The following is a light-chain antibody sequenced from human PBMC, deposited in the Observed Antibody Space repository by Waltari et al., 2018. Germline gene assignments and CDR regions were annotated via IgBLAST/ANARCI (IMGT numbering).Light chain of an antibody. CDR3: SSYTSSSSVV. J-gene: IGLJ2*01. CDR2: GVF. CDR1: SSDIGPYNY. V-gene: IGLV2-14*01. Sequence: QSTLTQPASVSGSPGQSTTISCTGTSSDIGPYNYVSWYQQFPGKAPKVIIYGVFKRPSGISDRFSGSKSGNTASLTISGLQAEDEADYYCSSYTSSSSVVFGGGTKLAVL.